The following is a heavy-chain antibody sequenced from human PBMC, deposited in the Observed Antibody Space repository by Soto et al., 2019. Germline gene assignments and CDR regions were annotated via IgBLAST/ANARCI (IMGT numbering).Heavy chain of an antibody. CDR1: GDFISSYS. CDR2: IYASGST. J-gene: IGHJ6*02. V-gene: IGHV4-4*07. D-gene: IGHD3-10*01. Sequence: PSETLSLTCTVSGDFISSYSWSWIRQSAGKGLEWIGRIYASGSTNYNPILKSRLTISVDTSKKQFSLKLSSVTAADTAVYYCAVLGDFQSSNHAMDAWGQGTTVTVS. CDR3: AVLGDFQSSNHAMDA.